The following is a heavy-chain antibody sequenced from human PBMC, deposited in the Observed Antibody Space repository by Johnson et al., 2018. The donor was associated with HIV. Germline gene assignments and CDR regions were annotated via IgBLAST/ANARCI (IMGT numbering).Heavy chain of an antibody. J-gene: IGHJ3*02. CDR2: IGTAGDT. V-gene: IGHV3-13*01. D-gene: IGHD1-26*01. Sequence: VRLVESGGGLVQPGGSLRLSCAASGFTFSSYDMHWVRQATGKGLEWVSAIGTAGDTYYPGSVKGRFTISRENAKNSLYLQMNSLRAGDTAVYYCARGGRKWELLGDDAFDIWGQGTMVTVSS. CDR3: ARGGRKWELLGDDAFDI. CDR1: GFTFSSYD.